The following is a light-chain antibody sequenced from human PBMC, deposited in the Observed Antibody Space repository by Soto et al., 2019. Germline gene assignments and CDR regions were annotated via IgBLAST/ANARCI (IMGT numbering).Light chain of an antibody. CDR3: NSYSGPNNWV. Sequence: QSALTQPPSASGSPGQSVTISCAGTSSDVGGYNYVSWYQQHPGKAPKLMIYEVTKRPSGVPDRFSGSKSGNTASLTVSGLQAEDEGDYYCNSYSGPNNWVFVGRTQLTVL. CDR2: EVT. J-gene: IGLJ2*01. V-gene: IGLV2-8*01. CDR1: SSDVGGYNY.